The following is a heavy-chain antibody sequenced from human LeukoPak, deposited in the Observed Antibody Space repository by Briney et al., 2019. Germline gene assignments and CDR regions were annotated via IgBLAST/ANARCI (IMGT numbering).Heavy chain of an antibody. CDR3: ARCEPMTTRFDP. Sequence: SETLSLTCTVSGGSISSSSYYWGWIRQPPGKGLEWIGSFYYSGSTYYNPSLKSRVTISVDTSKNQFSLKLSSVTAADTAVYYCARCEPMTTRFDPWGQGTLVTVSS. CDR1: GGSISSSSYY. D-gene: IGHD4-17*01. V-gene: IGHV4-39*01. CDR2: FYYSGST. J-gene: IGHJ5*02.